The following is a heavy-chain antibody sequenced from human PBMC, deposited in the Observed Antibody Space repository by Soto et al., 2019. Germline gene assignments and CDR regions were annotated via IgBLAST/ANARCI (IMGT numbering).Heavy chain of an antibody. J-gene: IGHJ6*02. CDR3: ARSSPSYGDYYYGMDV. Sequence: SETLSLTCAVYGGSFSGYYWSWIRQPPGKGLEWIGEINHSGSTNYNPSLKSRVTISVDTSKNQFSLKLSSVTAADTAVYYCARSSPSYGDYYYGMDVWGQGTTVTVSS. D-gene: IGHD4-17*01. CDR1: GGSFSGYY. CDR2: INHSGST. V-gene: IGHV4-34*01.